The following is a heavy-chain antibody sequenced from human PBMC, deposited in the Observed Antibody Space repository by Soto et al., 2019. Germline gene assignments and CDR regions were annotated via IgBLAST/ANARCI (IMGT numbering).Heavy chain of an antibody. D-gene: IGHD3-16*01. CDR3: ARDDDYDDNGLDH. CDR2: IVRDGTRA. Sequence: QVQLVESGGGVVQPGTSLRLSCAASGFTFSRHGMHWVRQAPGKGPEWVAVIVRDGTRAFYGDSVRGRFTISRDNSRNRLFLEMDNLRVEDTALYYCARDDDYDDNGLDHWGQGTLVTVSS. CDR1: GFTFSRHG. J-gene: IGHJ5*02. V-gene: IGHV3-33*01.